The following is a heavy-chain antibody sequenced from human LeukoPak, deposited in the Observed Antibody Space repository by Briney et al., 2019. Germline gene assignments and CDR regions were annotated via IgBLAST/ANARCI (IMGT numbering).Heavy chain of an antibody. V-gene: IGHV3-23*01. CDR2: IVGSGGST. J-gene: IGHJ4*02. Sequence: GGSLRLSCAASGFTFSSYVMSWVRRAPGKGLEWVSAIVGSGGSTYYADSVKGRFTISRDNSKNTLYPQMNSLRAEDTAVYYCARAWSRYCSSTSCYAGDYWGQGTLVTVSS. D-gene: IGHD2-2*01. CDR1: GFTFSSYV. CDR3: ARAWSRYCSSTSCYAGDY.